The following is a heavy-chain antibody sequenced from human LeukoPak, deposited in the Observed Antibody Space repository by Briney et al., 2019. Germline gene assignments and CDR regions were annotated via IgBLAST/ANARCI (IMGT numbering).Heavy chain of an antibody. Sequence: ASVKVSCKASGYTFTSYGISWVRQAPGQGLEWMGSISAYNSNTNYAQKLQGRVTMTTDTSTSTAYMELRSLRSDDTAVYYCARDIPHYYGMDVWGQGTTVTVSS. J-gene: IGHJ6*02. CDR1: GYTFTSYG. V-gene: IGHV1-18*01. D-gene: IGHD2-2*02. CDR3: ARDIPHYYGMDV. CDR2: ISAYNSNT.